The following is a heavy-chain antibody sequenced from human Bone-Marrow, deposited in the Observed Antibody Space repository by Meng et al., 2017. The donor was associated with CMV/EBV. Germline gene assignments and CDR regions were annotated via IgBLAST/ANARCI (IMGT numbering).Heavy chain of an antibody. Sequence: ASVKVSCKASGYTFTSYDINWVRQATGQGLEWMGWINPNSGGTNYAQKFQGRVTMTRDTSISTAYMELSRLRSDDTAVYYCARGRDGYVFDYWGQGTLVTVSS. D-gene: IGHD5-24*01. CDR3: ARGRDGYVFDY. V-gene: IGHV1-2*02. CDR1: GYTFTSYD. CDR2: INPNSGGT. J-gene: IGHJ4*02.